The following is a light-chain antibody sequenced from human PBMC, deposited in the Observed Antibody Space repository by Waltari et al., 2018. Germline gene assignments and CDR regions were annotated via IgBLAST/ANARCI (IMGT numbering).Light chain of an antibody. V-gene: IGLV4-69*01. CDR2: VNSDGSL. J-gene: IGLJ3*02. CDR3: QIWGTGTLRM. CDR1: SGHSTYA. Sequence: QPVLIQPSSASAFLGASVKLTCTLSSGHSTYAIAWHQQLPQKGPRYLMKVNSDGSLNTGDGIPDRFSCSSSGAERYLIISNLQSEDECDLYCQIWGTGTLRMFGGGTELTVL.